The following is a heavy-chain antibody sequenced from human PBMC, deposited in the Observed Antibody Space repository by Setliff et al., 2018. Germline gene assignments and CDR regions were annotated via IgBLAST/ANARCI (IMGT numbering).Heavy chain of an antibody. Sequence: SETLSLTCAVSGFSISSGYYWGWIRQPPGKGLESIGDINHSGGTNYNPSLKSRVTVSIDTSKNHFSLKLSSVTAADTAVYYCARMSGFLYMDVWGKGTTVTVSS. J-gene: IGHJ6*03. CDR2: INHSGGT. CDR3: ARMSGFLYMDV. CDR1: GFSISSGYY. D-gene: IGHD3-3*01. V-gene: IGHV4-38-2*01.